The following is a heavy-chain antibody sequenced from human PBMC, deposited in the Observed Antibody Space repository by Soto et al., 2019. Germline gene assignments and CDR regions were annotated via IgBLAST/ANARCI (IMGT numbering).Heavy chain of an antibody. CDR3: WSSVGRRGIGV. CDR2: IKRGGSKK. D-gene: IGHD1-26*01. V-gene: IGHV3-7*05. J-gene: IGHJ4*02. CDR1: GFTFSDYW. Sequence: EVQLLESGGGLVQPGGSLRLSCAASGFTFSDYWMSWVRQAPGKGLECVANIKRGGSKKYYVDPVKGRFIISRDNAKNPLYLQMNSLRADDTAVYCCWSSVGRRGIGVWGQGTMVAVSS.